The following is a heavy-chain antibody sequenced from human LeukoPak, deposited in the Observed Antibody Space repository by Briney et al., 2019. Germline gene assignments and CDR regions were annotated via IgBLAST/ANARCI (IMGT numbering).Heavy chain of an antibody. V-gene: IGHV1-8*01. CDR1: GYTFTSYD. Sequence: ASVKVSCKASGYTFTSYDINWVRQATGQGLEWMGWMNPNSGNTGYAQKFQGRVTMTRNTSISTAYMELSSLRSEDTAVYYCARGLRHFDWSRRYYYYMDVWGKGTTVTISS. CDR3: ARGLRHFDWSRRYYYYMDV. CDR2: MNPNSGNT. D-gene: IGHD3-9*01. J-gene: IGHJ6*03.